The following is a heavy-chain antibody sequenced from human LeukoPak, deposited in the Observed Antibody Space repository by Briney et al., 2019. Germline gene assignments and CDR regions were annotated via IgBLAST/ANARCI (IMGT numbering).Heavy chain of an antibody. D-gene: IGHD3-22*01. V-gene: IGHV5-51*01. CDR3: ARRSYYYDSSGYYLDY. CDR1: GYSFTTYW. Sequence: GESLKISCKGSGYSFTTYWIGWVRQMPEKGLEWMGIIYPGDSDTRYSPSFQGQVTISADKSISTAYLQWSSLRASDTAMYYCARRSYYYDSSGYYLDYWGQGTLVTVSS. J-gene: IGHJ4*02. CDR2: IYPGDSDT.